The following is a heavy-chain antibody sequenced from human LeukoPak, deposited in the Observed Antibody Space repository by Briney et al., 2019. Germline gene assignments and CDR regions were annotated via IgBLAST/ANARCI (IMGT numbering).Heavy chain of an antibody. D-gene: IGHD3-22*01. Sequence: SETLSLTCAAYGGSFSGYYWSWIRQPPGKGLEWIGEINHSGSTNYNPSLKSRVTISVDTSKNQFSLKLSSVTAADTAVYYCARARVVVVTHYYYYMDVWGKGTTVTISS. J-gene: IGHJ6*03. CDR3: ARARVVVVTHYYYYMDV. V-gene: IGHV4-34*01. CDR2: INHSGST. CDR1: GGSFSGYY.